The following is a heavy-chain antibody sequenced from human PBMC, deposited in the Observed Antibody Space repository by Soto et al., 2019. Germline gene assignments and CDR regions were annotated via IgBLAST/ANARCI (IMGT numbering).Heavy chain of an antibody. V-gene: IGHV1-18*01. CDR3: AREQRRLGIGDYYYYGMDV. D-gene: IGHD7-27*01. CDR2: INTYNANT. J-gene: IGHJ6*02. CDR1: GYTFTRNA. Sequence: QGQLVQSGAEVKKPGASVKVSCKASGYTFTRNAISWVRQAPGQGLEWMGWINTYNANTDYAQKFQGRVTMTTDTXXSXAYXELMSLRSDDTAVYYCAREQRRLGIGDYYYYGMDVWGQGTTVTVSS.